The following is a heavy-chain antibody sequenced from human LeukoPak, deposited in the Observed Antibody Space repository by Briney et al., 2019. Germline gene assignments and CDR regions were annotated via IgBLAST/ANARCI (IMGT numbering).Heavy chain of an antibody. CDR3: ARDAGSGGYYFDY. CDR1: GFTFSSYG. Sequence: GRSLRLSCAASGFTFSSYGMHWVRQAPGKGLEWVAVIWYDGSNKYYADSVKGRFTISRDNSKNTLYLQMNSLRAEDTAVYYCARDAGSGGYYFDYWGQGTLVTVSS. CDR2: IWYDGSNK. J-gene: IGHJ4*02. V-gene: IGHV3-33*08. D-gene: IGHD6-19*01.